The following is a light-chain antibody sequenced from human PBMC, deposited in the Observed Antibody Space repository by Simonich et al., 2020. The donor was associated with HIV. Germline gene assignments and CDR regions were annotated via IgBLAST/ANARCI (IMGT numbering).Light chain of an antibody. J-gene: IGKJ4*01. V-gene: IGKV4-1*01. Sequence: DIVMTQSPDSLAVSLGERATINCKSSQSVLYSSNNKNYLALYQQKPGQPPKLLIYWASTRESGVPDRFSGGGSGTDFTLTISSLQTEDVAVYYCQQYYGTPLTFGGGTRVEIK. CDR3: QQYYGTPLT. CDR2: WAS. CDR1: QSVLYSSNNKNY.